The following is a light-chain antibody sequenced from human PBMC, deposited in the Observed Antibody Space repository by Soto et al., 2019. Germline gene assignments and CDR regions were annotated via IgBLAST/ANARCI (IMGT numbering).Light chain of an antibody. CDR2: DVN. J-gene: IGLJ1*01. CDR3: NSYTRGSTRYV. CDR1: GSAVGTYNL. V-gene: IGLV2-14*02. Sequence: QSALTQPASISGSPGQSITISCTGTGSAVGTYNLVSWYQQHPGKAPNLIIYDVNHRPSGVPHRFSGSKSANTASLTISGLQADDEAEYYCNSYTRGSTRYVFGTGTKVTVL.